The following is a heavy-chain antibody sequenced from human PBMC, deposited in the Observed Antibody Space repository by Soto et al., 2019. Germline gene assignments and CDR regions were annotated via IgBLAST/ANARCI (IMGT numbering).Heavy chain of an antibody. CDR1: GFTVSNNY. V-gene: IGHV3-66*01. J-gene: IGHJ4*02. CDR2: IFSAGST. CDR3: ARGAGGNSWRSPTFDS. D-gene: IGHD5-18*01. Sequence: EVQLVESGGGLVQPGGSLRLSCAASGFTVSNNYMTWVRQAPGRGLDWVSIIFSAGSTYYADSVRGRFTISRDNSKNTLYLQMSSLRAEDTAIYYCARGAGGNSWRSPTFDSWGQGTLVTVCS.